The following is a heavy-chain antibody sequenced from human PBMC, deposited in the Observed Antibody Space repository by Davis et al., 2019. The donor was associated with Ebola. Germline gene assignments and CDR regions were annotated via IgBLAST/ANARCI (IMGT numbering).Heavy chain of an antibody. J-gene: IGHJ4*02. V-gene: IGHV5-51*01. CDR3: ARLPWGTVAGLDS. CDR2: IYPGDSDT. Sequence: GESLKISCKGSGYSFTTYWIAWVRQMPGKGPEWMGIIYPGDSDTRYSPSFQGQVAISADKSISTAYLQWSSLKASDTALYYCARLPWGTVAGLDSWGQGTLVTVSS. D-gene: IGHD3-16*01. CDR1: GYSFTTYW.